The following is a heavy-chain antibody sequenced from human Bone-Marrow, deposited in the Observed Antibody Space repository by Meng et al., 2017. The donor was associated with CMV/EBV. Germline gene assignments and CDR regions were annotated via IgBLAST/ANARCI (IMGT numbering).Heavy chain of an antibody. CDR3: ARSLGD. J-gene: IGHJ4*02. CDR2: IKQDGSEK. CDR1: GFIFSNYA. V-gene: IGHV3-7*01. D-gene: IGHD2-15*01. Sequence: GESLKISCAASGFIFSNYAMSWVRQAPGKGPEWVANIKQDGSEKYYVDSVKGRFTIARDNAKNSLFLHMNSLRVEDTAVYYCARSLGDWGQGTLVTVSS.